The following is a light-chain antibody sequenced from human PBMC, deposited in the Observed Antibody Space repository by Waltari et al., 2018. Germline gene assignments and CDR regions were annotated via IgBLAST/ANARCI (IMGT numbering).Light chain of an antibody. J-gene: IGKJ1*01. CDR2: QVF. CDR3: KQGTHWPWT. V-gene: IGKV2-30*02. Sequence: DVVMTQSPLSLPVTLGQPASISCRASQSLVHSDGKTYLNWFHQRPGKSPRRLIYQVFNRDFWVPDRFSGRGSGSEFTRNINKVEVEEVGVYYCKQGTHWPWTVGKGTKVEIK. CDR1: QSLVHSDGKTY.